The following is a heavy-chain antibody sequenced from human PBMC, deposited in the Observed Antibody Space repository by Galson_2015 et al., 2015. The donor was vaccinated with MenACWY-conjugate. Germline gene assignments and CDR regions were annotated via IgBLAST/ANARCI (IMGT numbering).Heavy chain of an antibody. CDR2: TYYRSKWYN. CDR3: ARAALLRGYIFMYFFDY. V-gene: IGHV6-1*01. D-gene: IGHD5-18*01. Sequence: CAISGDSVSSNSAAWNWIRQFPSRGLEWLGRTYYRSKWYNDYAVSVKSRISINPDTSKNQLTLHLNSVTPEDTAVYYCARAALLRGYIFMYFFDYWGQGTLVTVSS. CDR1: GDSVSSNSAA. J-gene: IGHJ4*02.